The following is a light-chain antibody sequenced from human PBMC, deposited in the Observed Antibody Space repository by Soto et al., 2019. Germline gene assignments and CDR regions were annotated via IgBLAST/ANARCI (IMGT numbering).Light chain of an antibody. CDR3: QHYGSSAST. CDR2: GPS. V-gene: IGKV3-20*01. Sequence: EIVLTPSPGTLSLSQGERAPLSCRARQTVSSSYLAWYQQQHGQAPTLLIYGPSSRATGIPDRFSGSGSGTYFTVTISRLATEEFALDYGQHYGSSASTVGQGTMVEIK. J-gene: IGKJ1*01. CDR1: QTVSSSY.